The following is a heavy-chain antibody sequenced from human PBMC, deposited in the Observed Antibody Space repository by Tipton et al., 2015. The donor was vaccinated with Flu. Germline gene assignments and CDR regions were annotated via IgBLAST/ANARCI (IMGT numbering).Heavy chain of an antibody. CDR2: ISNIGST. J-gene: IGHJ4*02. CDR1: DGSVSSFY. Sequence: TLSLTCTVSDGSVSSFYWSWIRQPPGKGLEWIGYISNIGSTIYNPSLKGRVTISVGTSKTQFSLKLTSLTAADTAIYYCAREAGGNSDPYFDYWGQGTLVTVSS. V-gene: IGHV4-59*02. CDR3: AREAGGNSDPYFDY. D-gene: IGHD4-23*01.